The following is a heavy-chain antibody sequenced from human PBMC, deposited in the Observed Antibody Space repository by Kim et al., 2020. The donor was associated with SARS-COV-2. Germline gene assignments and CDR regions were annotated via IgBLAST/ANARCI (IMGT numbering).Heavy chain of an antibody. CDR1: GFTFGTYW. J-gene: IGHJ4*02. CDR2: IKSDGSDK. CDR3: ARDTGFRLDY. V-gene: IGHV3-7*01. Sequence: GGSLRLSCAASGFTFGTYWMTWVRQAPGKGLEWVANIKSDGSDKNHVDSVRGRFTISRDNAKNSLSLQMNSLRGEDTAVYYCARDTGFRLDYWGQEALVT.